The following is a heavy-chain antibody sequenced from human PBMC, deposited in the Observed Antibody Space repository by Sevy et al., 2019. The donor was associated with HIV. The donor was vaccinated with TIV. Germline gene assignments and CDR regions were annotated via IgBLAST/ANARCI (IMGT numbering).Heavy chain of an antibody. CDR1: GYSISSGYY. D-gene: IGHD2-21*02. Sequence: SETLSLTCAVSGYSISSGYYWGWIRQSPGKGLEWIGNIYHSGTTYYNPSLKSRVTISVDTSKNQFSLKLRSVTATDTAVYNCARASGGDKLDYYGMDVWGQGTTVTVSS. CDR3: ARASGGDKLDYYGMDV. J-gene: IGHJ6*02. V-gene: IGHV4-38-2*01. CDR2: IYHSGTT.